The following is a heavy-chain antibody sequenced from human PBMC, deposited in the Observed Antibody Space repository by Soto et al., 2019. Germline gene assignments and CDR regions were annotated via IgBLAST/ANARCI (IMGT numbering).Heavy chain of an antibody. V-gene: IGHV3-23*01. J-gene: IGHJ4*02. Sequence: PVGSLRLSCAASGFTFSSYAMSWVRQAPGKGLEWVSAISGSGGSTYYADSVKGRFTISRDNSKNTLYLQMNSLRAEDTAVYYCAKDPNAGYYYDSSGYLDYWGQGTLVTVSS. CDR3: AKDPNAGYYYDSSGYLDY. D-gene: IGHD3-22*01. CDR1: GFTFSSYA. CDR2: ISGSGGST.